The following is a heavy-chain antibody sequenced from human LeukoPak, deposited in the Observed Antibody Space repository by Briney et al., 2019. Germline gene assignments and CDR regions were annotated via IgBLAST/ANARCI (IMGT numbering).Heavy chain of an antibody. Sequence: GGSLRLSCTVSGFTVSSNSMSWVRQAPGKGLEWVSFIYSGGSTQYSDSVKGRFTISRDNSKNTLYLQMNSLRAEDTAVYYCAKFGSSSWYWSAFDIWGQGTMVTVSS. D-gene: IGHD6-13*01. CDR1: GFTVSSNS. V-gene: IGHV3-53*01. CDR2: IYSGGST. J-gene: IGHJ3*02. CDR3: AKFGSSSWYWSAFDI.